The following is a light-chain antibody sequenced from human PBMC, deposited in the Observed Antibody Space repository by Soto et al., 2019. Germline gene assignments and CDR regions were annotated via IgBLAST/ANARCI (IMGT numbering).Light chain of an antibody. CDR1: QDIGNY. J-gene: IGKJ5*01. CDR3: QQYETLPIT. Sequence: DIQMTQSPSSLSASVGDRVSITCQASQDIGNYLNWYQQIPGKAPKLLIFDASNLESGVPSRFSGSGSGTDFTFNISSLQPEAIATYYGQQYETLPITFCQGTRLESK. CDR2: DAS. V-gene: IGKV1-33*01.